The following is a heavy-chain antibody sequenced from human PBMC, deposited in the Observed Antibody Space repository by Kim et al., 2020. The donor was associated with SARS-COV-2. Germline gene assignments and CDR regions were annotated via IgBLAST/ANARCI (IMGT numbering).Heavy chain of an antibody. CDR3: ARSGNDYLDS. CDR1: GFSFSNYW. J-gene: IGHJ4*02. V-gene: IGHV3-74*01. D-gene: IGHD1-26*01. Sequence: GGSLRLSCAASGFSFSNYWMHWVRQAPRKGLVWVSRINPDGSSTSYTDSVKGRFTISRDNAKNTLNLQMNSLRAEDTAVYYCARSGNDYLDSWGQGTLV. CDR2: INPDGSST.